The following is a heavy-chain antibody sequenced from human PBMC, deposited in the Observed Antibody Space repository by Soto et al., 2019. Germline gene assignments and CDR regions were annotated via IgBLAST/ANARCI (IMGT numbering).Heavy chain of an antibody. CDR3: AKDIEYSSMGVDYYYYGMDV. D-gene: IGHD6-6*01. V-gene: IGHV3-9*01. CDR2: ISWNSGSI. CDR1: GFTFDDYA. J-gene: IGHJ6*02. Sequence: EVQLVESGGGLVQPGRSLRLSCAASGFTFDDYAMHWVRQAPGKGLEWVSGISWNSGSIGYADSVKGRFTISRDNAKNSLYLQMNSLRAEDTALYYCAKDIEYSSMGVDYYYYGMDVWGQGTTVTVSS.